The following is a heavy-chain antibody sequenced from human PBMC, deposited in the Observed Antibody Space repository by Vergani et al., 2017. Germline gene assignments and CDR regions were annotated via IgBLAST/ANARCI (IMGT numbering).Heavy chain of an antibody. CDR1: GFPFSGSA. J-gene: IGHJ6*02. Sequence: EVQLVESGGGLVQPGGSLKLSCAASGFPFSGSAMHWVRQASGKGLEWVGRIRSKANSYATAYAASVKGRFTISRDDSKNTAYLQMNSLKTEDTAVYYCARQVAVAGKWWGPYYYYGMDVWGQGTTVTVSS. CDR3: ARQVAVAGKWWGPYYYYGMDV. D-gene: IGHD6-19*01. V-gene: IGHV3-73*01. CDR2: IRSKANSYAT.